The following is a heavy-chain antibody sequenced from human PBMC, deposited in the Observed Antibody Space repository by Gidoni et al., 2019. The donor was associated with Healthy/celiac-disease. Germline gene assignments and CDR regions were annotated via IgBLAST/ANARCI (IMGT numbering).Heavy chain of an antibody. CDR3: ASEPPGYSSSWYDDDETFDY. Sequence: EVQLLESGGGLVQPGGSLRLSCAASGFTFSSYAMSWVRQAPGKGLEWVSAISGSGGSTYYADSVKGRFTISRDNSKNTLYLQMNSLRAEDTAVYYCASEPPGYSSSWYDDDETFDYWGQGTLVTVSS. D-gene: IGHD6-13*01. CDR1: GFTFSSYA. J-gene: IGHJ4*02. CDR2: ISGSGGST. V-gene: IGHV3-23*01.